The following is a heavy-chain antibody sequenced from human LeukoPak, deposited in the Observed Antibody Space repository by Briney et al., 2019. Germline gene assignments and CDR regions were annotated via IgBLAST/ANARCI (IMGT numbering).Heavy chain of an antibody. CDR3: ARLSAAVHLGAFDL. D-gene: IGHD3-3*01. Sequence: SETLSLTCAVSGVSISPYYWAWMRQPPGKGLEWIGYIHTNGSNNQYPSLKSRVTISVDKSKNHFSLRLTSVTAADTAVYYCARLSAAVHLGAFDLWGQGTMVTVSS. V-gene: IGHV4-4*09. CDR2: IHTNGSN. J-gene: IGHJ3*01. CDR1: GVSISPYY.